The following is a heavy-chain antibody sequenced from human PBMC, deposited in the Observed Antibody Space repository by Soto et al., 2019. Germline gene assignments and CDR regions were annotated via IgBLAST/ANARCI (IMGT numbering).Heavy chain of an antibody. CDR3: ARDLDAVAGPPNWFDP. CDR1: GFTFSSYS. J-gene: IGHJ5*02. D-gene: IGHD6-19*01. Sequence: GGSMRLSCAASGFTFSSYSMNWVRKAPGKGLEWVSSISSSSSYIYYEDSVKGRFTISRDNAKNSLYLQMNSLRAEDTAVYYCARDLDAVAGPPNWFDPWGQGTLVTVSS. CDR2: ISSSSSYI. V-gene: IGHV3-21*01.